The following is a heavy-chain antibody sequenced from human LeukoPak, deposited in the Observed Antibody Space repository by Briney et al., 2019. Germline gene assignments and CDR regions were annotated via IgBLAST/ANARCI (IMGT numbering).Heavy chain of an antibody. J-gene: IGHJ5*02. D-gene: IGHD2-2*01. CDR1: GGSFSGYY. CDR3: ALPGCSSTSCFTFDP. CDR2: INHSGST. Sequence: SETLSLTCAVYGGSFSGYYWSWIRQPPGKGLEWIGEINHSGSTNYNPSLKSRVTISVDTSKNQFSLKLSSVTAADTAVYYCALPGCSSTSCFTFDPWGQGTLVTVSS. V-gene: IGHV4-34*01.